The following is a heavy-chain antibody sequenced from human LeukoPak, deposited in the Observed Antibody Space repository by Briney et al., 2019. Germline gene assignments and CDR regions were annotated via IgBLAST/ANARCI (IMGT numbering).Heavy chain of an antibody. D-gene: IGHD3-10*01. CDR2: ISAYNGNT. V-gene: IGHV1-18*01. CDR3: ARGHGSGSYYNPGY. CDR1: GYTFTSYA. J-gene: IGHJ4*02. Sequence: ASVKASCKASGYTFTSYAMNWVRQAPGQGLEWMGWISAYNGNTNYAQKLQGRVTMTTDTSTSTAYMELSSLRSEDTAVYYCARGHGSGSYYNPGYWGQGTLVTVSS.